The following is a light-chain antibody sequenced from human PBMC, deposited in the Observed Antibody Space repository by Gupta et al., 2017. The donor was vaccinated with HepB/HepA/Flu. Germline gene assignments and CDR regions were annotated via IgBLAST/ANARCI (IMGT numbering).Light chain of an antibody. Sequence: SALTQPRSESGAPGLSVTISCTGTSSDVGGYNYVSWYHQHPGKAHKLMVYDVSKRAAGVPDRFSGSKSGNTASLTISGRQGEEEADYYGCADACSDHVVFGGGTKLTVL. V-gene: IGLV2-11*01. CDR1: SSDVGGYNY. CDR3: CADACSDHVV. CDR2: DVS. J-gene: IGLJ2*01.